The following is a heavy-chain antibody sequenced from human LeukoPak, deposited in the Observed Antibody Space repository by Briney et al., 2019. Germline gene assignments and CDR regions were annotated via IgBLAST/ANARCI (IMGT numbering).Heavy chain of an antibody. CDR3: ARDTGSGSYYNY. V-gene: IGHV4-38-2*02. D-gene: IGHD3-10*01. CDR1: GYSISSGYY. CDR2: IYHSGST. J-gene: IGHJ4*02. Sequence: PSETLSLTCTVSGYSISSGYYWGWIRQPPGQGLEWIGSIYHSGSTYYNPSLKSRVTISVDTSKNQFSLKLSSVTAADTAVYYCARDTGSGSYYNYWGQGTLVTVSS.